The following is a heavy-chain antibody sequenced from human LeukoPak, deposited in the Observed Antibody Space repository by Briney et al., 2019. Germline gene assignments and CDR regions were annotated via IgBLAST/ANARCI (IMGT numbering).Heavy chain of an antibody. CDR1: GGTFSSYA. CDR3: ARDPGDYDFWSAEPLNWFDP. Sequence: WVKVSCKASGGTFSSYAISWVRQAPGEGLEWMGGIIPIFGTANYAQKFQGRVTITADESTNTAYMELSSLRSEDTAVYYCARDPGDYDFWSAEPLNWFDPWGQGTLVTVSS. J-gene: IGHJ5*02. CDR2: IIPIFGTA. V-gene: IGHV1-69*01. D-gene: IGHD3-3*01.